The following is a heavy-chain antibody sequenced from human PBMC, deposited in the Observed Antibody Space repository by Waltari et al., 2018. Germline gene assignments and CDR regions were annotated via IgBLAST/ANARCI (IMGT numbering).Heavy chain of an antibody. V-gene: IGHV4-4*02. CDR3: ARDRGRGLYLDS. Sequence: HLEELGPGLVRPSGTLSLICAVSGDSMSDTDCWSWVRQAPGKGLEWIGQVRGDKRTNYNPSFASRVTVALDTSSAQFSLKVISATAADTAVYYCARDRGRGLYLDSWGQGILVTVTP. D-gene: IGHD2-15*01. J-gene: IGHJ4*02. CDR1: GDSMSDTDC. CDR2: VRGDKRT.